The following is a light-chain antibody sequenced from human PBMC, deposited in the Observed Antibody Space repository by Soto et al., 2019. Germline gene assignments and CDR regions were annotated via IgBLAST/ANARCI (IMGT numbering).Light chain of an antibody. J-gene: IGKJ1*01. Sequence: DIVMTQSPDSLAVSLGERATINCKSSQSVLYSSNNKNYLAWYQQKPGQPPKLLIYWASTRESGVPDRFSGSGSGTDFTLTISSLQPEDFATYSCQQSYSTTWTFGQGTKVEIK. CDR2: WAS. CDR1: QSVLYSSNNKNY. V-gene: IGKV4-1*01. CDR3: QQSYSTTWT.